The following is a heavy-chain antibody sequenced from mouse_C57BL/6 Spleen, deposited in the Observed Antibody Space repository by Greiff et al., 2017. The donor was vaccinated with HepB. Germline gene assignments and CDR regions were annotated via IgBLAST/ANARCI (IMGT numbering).Heavy chain of an antibody. J-gene: IGHJ3*01. CDR3: TTRDGYSFAY. CDR1: GFNIKDDY. CDR2: IDPENGDT. Sequence: EVQLQQSGAELVRPGASVKLSCTASGFNIKDDYMHWVKQRPEQGLEWIGWIDPENGDTEYASKFQGKATITADTSSNTAYLQLRSLTSEDTAVYYCTTRDGYSFAYWGQGTLVTVSA. V-gene: IGHV14-4*01. D-gene: IGHD2-3*01.